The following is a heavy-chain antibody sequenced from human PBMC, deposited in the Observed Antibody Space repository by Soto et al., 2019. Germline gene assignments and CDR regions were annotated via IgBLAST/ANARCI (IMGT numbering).Heavy chain of an antibody. CDR2: INAGNGNT. V-gene: IGHV1-3*01. CDR1: GYTFTSYA. CDR3: ARVPTYYDFWSGYSPTELQGMDV. Sequence: GASVKVSCKASGYTFTSYAMHWVRQAPGQRLEWMGWINAGNGNTKYSQKFQGRVTITRDTSASTAYMELSSLRSEDTAVYYCARVPTYYDFWSGYSPTELQGMDVWGQGTTVTVSS. D-gene: IGHD3-3*01. J-gene: IGHJ6*02.